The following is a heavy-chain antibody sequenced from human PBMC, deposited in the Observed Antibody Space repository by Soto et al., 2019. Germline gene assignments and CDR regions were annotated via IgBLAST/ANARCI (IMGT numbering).Heavy chain of an antibody. CDR1: GYTFTSYA. V-gene: IGHV1-3*01. CDR2: INAGNGNT. Sequence: QVQLVQSGAEVKKPGASVKVSCKASGYTFTSYAMHWVRQAPGQRLERMGWINAGNGNTKYSQKFQGRVTITRDTSESTAYMELSRLRPEDTAVYDFARRGWVPAATSYFFYCCMDVLVEGTTVTFSS. J-gene: IGHJ6*03. CDR3: ARRGWVPAATSYFFYCCMDV. D-gene: IGHD2-2*01.